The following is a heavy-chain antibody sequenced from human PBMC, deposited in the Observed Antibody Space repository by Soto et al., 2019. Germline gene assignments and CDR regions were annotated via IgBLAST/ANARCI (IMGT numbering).Heavy chain of an antibody. V-gene: IGHV3-20*01. Sequence: EVQLVVSGGGVVRPGGSMRLSCTASGFTFDDYSMTWVRHLPGKGLEWVSTTNWNGSTTAYADSVRGRFNISRDHSKNSLYLQVDTVTDEDTAVYHGARDSDDSTCYYGYWGHGTLVTFAS. J-gene: IGHJ4*01. CDR2: TNWNGSTT. CDR1: GFTFDDYS. CDR3: ARDSDDSTCYYGY. D-gene: IGHD4-4*01.